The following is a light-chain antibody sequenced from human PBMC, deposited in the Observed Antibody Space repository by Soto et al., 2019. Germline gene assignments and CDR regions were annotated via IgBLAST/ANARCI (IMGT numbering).Light chain of an antibody. CDR1: QSISNY. Sequence: DTQMTQSPSSLSASVGDRVTITCRASQSISNYLNWYQQKPGKAPKLLMYAACSLQSGVPSRFGGSGSGTDFTLTISSLQPEDFATYYCQQSYSTPRTFGQGTKVEIK. CDR2: AAC. V-gene: IGKV1-39*01. J-gene: IGKJ1*01. CDR3: QQSYSTPRT.